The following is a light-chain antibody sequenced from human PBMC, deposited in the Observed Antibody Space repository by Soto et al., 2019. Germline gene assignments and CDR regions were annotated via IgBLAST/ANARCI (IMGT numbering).Light chain of an antibody. V-gene: IGLV2-14*01. CDR1: SSDVGGYNY. CDR2: EVT. J-gene: IGLJ3*02. CDR3: SSYTSSSTPGV. Sequence: QSALTQPPSVSGSPGQSITISCTGTSSDVGGYNYVSWFQQHPGKAPKLMIYEVTNRPSGVSNRFSGSKSGNTASLTISGHQAEDEDDYYCSSYTSSSTPGVFGGGTKVTVL.